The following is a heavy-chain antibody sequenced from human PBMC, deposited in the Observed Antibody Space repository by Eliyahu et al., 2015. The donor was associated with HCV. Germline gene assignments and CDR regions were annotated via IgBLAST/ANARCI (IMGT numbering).Heavy chain of an antibody. J-gene: IGHJ4*02. CDR3: ARGVIRILTGYHFDY. D-gene: IGHD3-9*01. CDR1: GXTFSNYN. CDR2: IXASSSSI. Sequence: EVQLVESGGGLVKPGGSLRLSCAASGXTFSNYNMNWVRXXPGKGXXWVSSIXASSSSIYHYADSVKGRFTISRDNAENSLYLQMDGLRAEDTAVYYCARGVIRILTGYHFDYWGQGILVTVSS. V-gene: IGHV3-21*01.